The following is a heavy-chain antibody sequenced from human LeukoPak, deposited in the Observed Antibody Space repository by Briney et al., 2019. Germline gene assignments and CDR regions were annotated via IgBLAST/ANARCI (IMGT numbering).Heavy chain of an antibody. CDR1: GFTFDDYW. CDR2: ISSSSSYI. Sequence: GGSLRLSCGASGFTFDDYWMSWVRQAPGKGLEWVSSISSSSSYIYYADSVKGRFTISRDNAKNSLYLQMNSLRAEDTAVYYCARDTQAWDYWGQGTLVTVSS. V-gene: IGHV3-21*01. J-gene: IGHJ4*02. CDR3: ARDTQAWDY.